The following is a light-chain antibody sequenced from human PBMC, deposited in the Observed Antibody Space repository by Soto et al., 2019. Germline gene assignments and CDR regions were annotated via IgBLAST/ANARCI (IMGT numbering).Light chain of an antibody. CDR1: SSDVGGYNY. J-gene: IGLJ1*01. Sequence: VLTQPASVSGSPGQSITISCTGTSSDVGGYNYVSWYQQHPGKAPKLMIYDVSNRPSGVSNRFSGSKSGNTASLTISGLQAEDEADYYCTSYTRTSSTTYVFGTGTKVTVL. CDR2: DVS. V-gene: IGLV2-14*01. CDR3: TSYTRTSSTTYV.